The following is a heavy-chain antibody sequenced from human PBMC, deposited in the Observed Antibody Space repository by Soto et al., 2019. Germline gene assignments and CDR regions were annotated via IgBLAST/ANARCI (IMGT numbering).Heavy chain of an antibody. CDR1: GFTVSSNY. D-gene: IGHD3-22*01. Sequence: GGSLRLSCAASGFTVSSNYMSWVRQAPGKGLEWVSVIYSGGSTYYADSVKGRFTISRDNAKNSLYLQMNSLRAEDTAVYYCARDVPYYYDSTHWYFDLWGRGTLVTVSS. V-gene: IGHV3-53*01. CDR2: IYSGGST. J-gene: IGHJ2*01. CDR3: ARDVPYYYDSTHWYFDL.